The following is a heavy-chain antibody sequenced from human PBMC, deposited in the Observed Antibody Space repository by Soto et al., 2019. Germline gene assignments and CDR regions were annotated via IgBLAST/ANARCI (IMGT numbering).Heavy chain of an antibody. D-gene: IGHD3-3*01. CDR2: ISGSGGST. CDR3: AKDPTDYVLRSMDV. V-gene: IGHV3-23*01. J-gene: IGHJ6*02. Sequence: QTGGSLRLSCAASGFTFSSYAMSWVRQAPGKGLEWVSAISGSGGSTYYADSVKGRFTISRDNSKNTLYLQMNSLRAEDTAVYYCAKDPTDYVLRSMDVWGQGTTVTVSS. CDR1: GFTFSSYA.